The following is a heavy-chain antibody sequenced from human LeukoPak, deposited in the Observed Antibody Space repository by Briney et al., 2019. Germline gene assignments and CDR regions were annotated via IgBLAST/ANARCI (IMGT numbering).Heavy chain of an antibody. D-gene: IGHD5-18*01. J-gene: IGHJ4*02. Sequence: ASVKVSCKASGYTFTSYGISWVRQAPGQGLEWIGWISAYNGNTNYAQKLQGRVTMTTDTSTSTAYMELRSLRSDDTAVYYCARDLRDVDTAMVDYWGQGTLVTVSS. CDR1: GYTFTSYG. CDR2: ISAYNGNT. CDR3: ARDLRDVDTAMVDY. V-gene: IGHV1-18*01.